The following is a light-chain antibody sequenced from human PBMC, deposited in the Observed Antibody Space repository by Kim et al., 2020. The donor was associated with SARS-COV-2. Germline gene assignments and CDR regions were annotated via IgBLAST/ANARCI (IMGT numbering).Light chain of an antibody. CDR3: QHYYDWPPSIT. CDR2: GPS. J-gene: IGKJ5*01. V-gene: IGKV3-15*01. Sequence: PGERAPLSCRASQSVGRNLAWFQQKPGQAPRLLMYGPSTRATGIPARFSGSGSGTEFTLTISNLQSEDFAVYFCQHYYDWPPSITFGQGTRLEIK. CDR1: QSVGRN.